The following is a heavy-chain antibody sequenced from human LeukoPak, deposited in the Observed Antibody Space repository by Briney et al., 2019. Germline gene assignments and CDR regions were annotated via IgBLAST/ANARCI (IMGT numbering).Heavy chain of an antibody. CDR1: GFTFDDYA. J-gene: IGHJ4*02. CDR3: AKDMSGQGGNAFDY. V-gene: IGHV3-9*01. CDR2: ISWNSGSI. Sequence: GGSLRLSCAASGFTFDDYAMHWVRQAPGKGLEWVSGISWNSGSIGYADSVKGRFTISRDNAKNSLYLQMNSLRAEDTALYYCAKDMSGQGGNAFDYWGQGTLVTVSS. D-gene: IGHD4-23*01.